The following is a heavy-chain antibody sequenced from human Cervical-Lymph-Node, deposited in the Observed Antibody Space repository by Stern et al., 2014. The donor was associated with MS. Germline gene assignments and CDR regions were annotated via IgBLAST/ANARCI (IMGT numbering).Heavy chain of an antibody. D-gene: IGHD4-17*01. J-gene: IGHJ4*02. CDR2: LYSGGST. CDR3: ARYNDYGDYPHY. CDR1: GFTVSSNY. Sequence: EVQLVESGGGLIQPGGSLRLSCAASGFTVSSNYMSWVRPAPGKGLEWVSVLYSGGSTYYADSVKGRFTISRDNSKNTLYLQMNSLRAEDTAVYYCARYNDYGDYPHYWGQGTLVTVSS. V-gene: IGHV3-53*01.